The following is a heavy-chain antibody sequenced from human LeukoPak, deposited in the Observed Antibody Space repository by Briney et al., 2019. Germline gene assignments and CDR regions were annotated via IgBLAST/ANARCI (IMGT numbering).Heavy chain of an antibody. CDR3: AKEVGGSGNYYTDAFDT. CDR1: GFTFSSYG. Sequence: GGSLRLSCAASGFTFSSYGMHWVRQAPGKGLEWVAFIRYDGSNKYYADSVKGRFTISRDDSKNTLYLQMNSLRAEDTAVFYCAKEVGGSGNYYTDAFDTWGQGTMVTVSS. D-gene: IGHD3-10*01. CDR2: IRYDGSNK. J-gene: IGHJ3*02. V-gene: IGHV3-30*02.